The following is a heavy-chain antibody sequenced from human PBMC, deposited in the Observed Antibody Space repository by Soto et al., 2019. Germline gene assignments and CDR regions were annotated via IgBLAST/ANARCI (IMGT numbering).Heavy chain of an antibody. V-gene: IGHV1-69*01. CDR3: ARGRGYTGVGVGWGDY. J-gene: IGHJ4*02. D-gene: IGHD5-12*01. Sequence: QVQLVQSGAEVKKPGSSVKVSCKASGGTFSSYAISWVRQAPGQGLEWMGGIIPIFGTANYVQKFQGRVTITADESTSTAYMELSGLRSEDTAVYYCARGRGYTGVGVGWGDYWGQGTLVTVSS. CDR1: GGTFSSYA. CDR2: IIPIFGTA.